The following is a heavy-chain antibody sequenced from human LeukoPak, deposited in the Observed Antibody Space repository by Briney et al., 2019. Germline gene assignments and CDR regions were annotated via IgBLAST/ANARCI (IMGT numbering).Heavy chain of an antibody. CDR1: GGSINRGTHY. V-gene: IGHV4-31*03. J-gene: IGHJ4*02. CDR3: ATRAAVTATAYFDF. D-gene: IGHD2-15*01. Sequence: SQTLSLTCTVSGGSINRGTHYWSWIRQYPGKGLEWIGYIYYTGNTYYNPSLKSRVTISMDTSKNLFSLKLSSVTAADTAVYYCATRAAVTATAYFDFWGQGTLVSVSS. CDR2: IYYTGNT.